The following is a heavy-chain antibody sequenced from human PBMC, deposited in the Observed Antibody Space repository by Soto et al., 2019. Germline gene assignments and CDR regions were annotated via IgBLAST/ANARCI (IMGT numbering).Heavy chain of an antibody. D-gene: IGHD1-1*01. CDR3: VRDGTKTLRDWFDP. CDR1: GASISCFY. J-gene: IGHJ5*02. CDR2: IYATGTT. V-gene: IGHV4-4*07. Sequence: PSETLSLTCTVSGASISCFYWSWIRKAAGKGLEWIGRIYATGTTDYNPSLKSRVMMSVDTSKKQSSLKLRSVTAADTAVYYCVRDGTKTLRDWFDPWGQGISVTVSS.